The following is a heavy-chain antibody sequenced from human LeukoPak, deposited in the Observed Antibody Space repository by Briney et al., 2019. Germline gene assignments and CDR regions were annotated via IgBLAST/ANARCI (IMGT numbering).Heavy chain of an antibody. J-gene: IGHJ4*02. CDR1: GYTFTGYQ. Sequence: ASVKVSCKASGYTFTGYQIHWVRQATGQGLEWMGWMNPNSGNTGYAQKFQGRGTITGHTSISTAYMELSSLRSEDTAVYYCARGPTWTGNYYYFDYWGQGTLVTVSS. V-gene: IGHV1-8*03. CDR2: MNPNSGNT. CDR3: ARGPTWTGNYYYFDY. D-gene: IGHD3/OR15-3a*01.